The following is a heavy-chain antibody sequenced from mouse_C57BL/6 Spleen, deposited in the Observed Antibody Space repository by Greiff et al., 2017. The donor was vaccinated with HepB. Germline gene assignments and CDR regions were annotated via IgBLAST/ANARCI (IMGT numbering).Heavy chain of an antibody. J-gene: IGHJ4*01. CDR2: IDPEDGDT. D-gene: IGHD2-2*01. V-gene: IGHV14-1*01. CDR3: TTVTTPYYYAMDY. CDR1: GFNIKDYY. Sequence: EVQLQQSGAELVRPGASVKLSCTASGFNIKDYYMHWVKQRPEQGLEWIGRIDPEDGDTEYAPKFQGKATMTADTSSNTAYLQLSSLTSEDTAVYYCTTVTTPYYYAMDYWGQGTSVTVSS.